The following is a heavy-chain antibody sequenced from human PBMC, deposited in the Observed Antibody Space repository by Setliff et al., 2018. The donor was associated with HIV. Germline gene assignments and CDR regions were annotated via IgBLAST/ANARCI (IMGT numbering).Heavy chain of an antibody. J-gene: IGHJ3*01. CDR1: GFSFITYG. V-gene: IGHV1-18*01. D-gene: IGHD1-1*01. CDR3: AKGYTWSVVGALDV. CDR2: ISANNGNT. Sequence: GASVKVSCKASGFSFITYGVTWVRLAPGQGLEWMGWISANNGNTNFAQKLQGRLTMTTDISRNTAYMELRSLTSDDTAMYYCAKGYTWSVVGALDVWGQGTRVTVSS.